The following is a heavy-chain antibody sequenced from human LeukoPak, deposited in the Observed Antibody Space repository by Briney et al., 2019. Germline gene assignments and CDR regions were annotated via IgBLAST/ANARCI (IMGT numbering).Heavy chain of an antibody. CDR3: ARHVEIAVAGPIDY. CDR2: IYYSGST. V-gene: IGHV4-30-4*08. Sequence: PSQTLSLTCTVSGGSISSGDYYWSWIRQPPGKGLEWIGYIYYSGSTYYNPSLKSRVTISVGTSKNQFSLKLSSVTAADTAVYYCARHVEIAVAGPIDYWGQGTLVTVSS. J-gene: IGHJ4*02. D-gene: IGHD6-19*01. CDR1: GGSISSGDYY.